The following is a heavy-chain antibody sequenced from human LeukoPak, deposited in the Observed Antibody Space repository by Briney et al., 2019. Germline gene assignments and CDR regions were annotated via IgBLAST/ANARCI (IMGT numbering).Heavy chain of an antibody. CDR2: INPNSGGT. D-gene: IGHD2-15*01. J-gene: IGHJ4*02. Sequence: ASVKVSCKASGYTFTGYYMHWVRRAPGQGLEWMGWINPNSGGTNYAQKFQGRVTMTRDTSISTAYMELRRLRSDDTAVYYCARAHCGSCYPSAFDYWGQGTLVTVSS. CDR1: GYTFTGYY. V-gene: IGHV1-2*02. CDR3: ARAHCGSCYPSAFDY.